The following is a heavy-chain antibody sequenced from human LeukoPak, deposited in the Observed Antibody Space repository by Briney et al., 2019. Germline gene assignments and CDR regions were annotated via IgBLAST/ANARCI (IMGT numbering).Heavy chain of an antibody. Sequence: SVTVSFMSTGYTFTVYYMHWVRPAPGQGLEWMGFTNPNSGGTNYAQKFQGRVTMTTDTSISTPSMEHSRLRSDDTAAYYCARSLCGDRYSNYWGQGTLVTVSP. V-gene: IGHV1-2*02. D-gene: IGHD2-21*02. CDR1: GYTFTVYY. CDR2: TNPNSGGT. CDR3: ARSLCGDRYSNY. J-gene: IGHJ4*02.